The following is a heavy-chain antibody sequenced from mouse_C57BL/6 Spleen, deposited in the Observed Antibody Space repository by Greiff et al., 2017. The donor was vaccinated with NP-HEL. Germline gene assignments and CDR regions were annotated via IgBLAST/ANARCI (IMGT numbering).Heavy chain of an antibody. CDR1: GYTFTDHT. D-gene: IGHD6-5*01. CDR2: IYPGDGST. CDR3: AREGAYCKPRFAY. Sequence: QVQLQQSDAELVKPGASVKISCTVSGYTFTDHTIHWMKQRPEQGLEWIGNIYPGDGSTKYTAKFKGKATLTADKSSSTAYLPLNSLTSEDSAVYLCAREGAYCKPRFAYWGQGTLVTVSA. J-gene: IGHJ3*01. V-gene: IGHV1-78*01.